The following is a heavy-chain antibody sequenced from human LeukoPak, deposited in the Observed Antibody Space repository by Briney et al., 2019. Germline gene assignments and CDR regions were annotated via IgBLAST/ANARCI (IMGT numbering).Heavy chain of an antibody. CDR1: GYTLTELS. CDR3: ATDLPRYYDSTSMLSSY. CDR2: FDPEHGKT. V-gene: IGHV1-24*01. J-gene: IGHJ4*02. D-gene: IGHD3-22*01. Sequence: GASVKVSCKVSGYTLTELSMHWVRQAPGKGLEWMGGFDPEHGKTTYAQKFQGRVTMTEDTSTDTAYMELSSLRSEDTAVYYCATDLPRYYDSTSMLSSYWGQGTLVTVSS.